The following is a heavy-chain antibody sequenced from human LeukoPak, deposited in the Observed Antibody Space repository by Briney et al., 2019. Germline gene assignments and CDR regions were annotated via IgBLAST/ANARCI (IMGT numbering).Heavy chain of an antibody. CDR2: IYYSGST. Sequence: SETLSLTCTVSGGSISSSSYYWGWIRQPPGKGLEWIGSIYYSGSTYYNPSPKSRVTISVDTSKNQFSLKLSSVTAADTAVYYCARHYYDSSGYLRAEYFQHWGQGTLVTVSS. V-gene: IGHV4-39*01. J-gene: IGHJ1*01. CDR1: GGSISSSSYY. CDR3: ARHYYDSSGYLRAEYFQH. D-gene: IGHD3-22*01.